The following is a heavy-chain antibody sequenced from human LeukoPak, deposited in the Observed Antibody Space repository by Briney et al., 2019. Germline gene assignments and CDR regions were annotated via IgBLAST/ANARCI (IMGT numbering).Heavy chain of an antibody. Sequence: GESLKISCKASGYNFPNSWIGWVRQMPGKGLEWMAIVYPDDSRTKYSPSFQGQVTISADRSINTAYLQWSSLRASDTAMYYCARPDYFASHDWGQGTLVTVSS. V-gene: IGHV5-51*01. CDR2: VYPDDSRT. J-gene: IGHJ4*02. D-gene: IGHD2/OR15-2a*01. CDR1: GYNFPNSW. CDR3: ARPDYFASHD.